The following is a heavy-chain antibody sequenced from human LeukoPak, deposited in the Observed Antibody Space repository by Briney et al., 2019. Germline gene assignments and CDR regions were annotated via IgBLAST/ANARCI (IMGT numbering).Heavy chain of an antibody. CDR2: ISGSGGST. Sequence: PGGTLRLSCAASGFTLSSYGMSWVRQAPGKGLEWVSAISGSGGSTCYADSVKGRFTISRDNSKNTLYLQMNSLRAEDTAVYYCAKGWEAYYDYYMDVWGKGTTVTISS. V-gene: IGHV3-23*01. CDR3: AKGWEAYYDYYMDV. CDR1: GFTLSSYG. D-gene: IGHD1-26*01. J-gene: IGHJ6*03.